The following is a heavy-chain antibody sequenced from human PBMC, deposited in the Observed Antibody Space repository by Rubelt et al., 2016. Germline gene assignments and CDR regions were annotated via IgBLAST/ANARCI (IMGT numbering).Heavy chain of an antibody. Sequence: EVQVLESGGGLVQSGGSLRLSCAASGFTFSSYSMAWVRQAPGKGLQWVSSISNSGDAIHYSDSVKGRFTISRDNSKNMLYLQMNSLGAEDTAVYYCARGASNFIVGGIGLAYWGQGTLVSVSS. V-gene: IGHV3-23*01. D-gene: IGHD1-26*01. CDR2: ISNSGDAI. J-gene: IGHJ4*02. CDR1: GFTFSSYS. CDR3: ARGASNFIVGGIGLAY.